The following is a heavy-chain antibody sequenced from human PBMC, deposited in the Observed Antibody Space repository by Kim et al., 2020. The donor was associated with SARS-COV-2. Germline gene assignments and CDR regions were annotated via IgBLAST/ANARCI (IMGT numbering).Heavy chain of an antibody. CDR2: IYPGDSDT. CDR1: GYSFTSYW. J-gene: IGHJ4*02. D-gene: IGHD3-10*01. Sequence: GESLKISCKGSGYSFTSYWIGWVRQMPGKGLEWMGIIYPGDSDTRYSPSFQGQVTISADKSISTAYLQWSSLKASDTAMYYCARLVGEVRGVITSFDYWGQGTLVTVSS. V-gene: IGHV5-51*01. CDR3: ARLVGEVRGVITSFDY.